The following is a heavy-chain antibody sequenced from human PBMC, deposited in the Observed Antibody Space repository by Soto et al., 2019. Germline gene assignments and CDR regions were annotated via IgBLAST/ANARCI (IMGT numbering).Heavy chain of an antibody. CDR2: ISGSGGST. CDR1: RFSFNTFA. J-gene: IGHJ4*02. Sequence: PGGSLRLSCVTSRFSFNTFAMSWVRQAPGKGLEWVSAISGSGGSTYYADSVKGRFTISRDNSKNTLYLQMNSLRAEDTAVYYCAKDQWYGSGSYHDYWGQGTLVTVSS. D-gene: IGHD3-10*01. V-gene: IGHV3-23*01. CDR3: AKDQWYGSGSYHDY.